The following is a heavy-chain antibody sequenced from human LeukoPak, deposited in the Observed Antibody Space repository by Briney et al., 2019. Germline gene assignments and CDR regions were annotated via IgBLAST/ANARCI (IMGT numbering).Heavy chain of an antibody. CDR1: GASPSTYS. D-gene: IGHD6-19*01. Sequence: GSLRLSCPASGASPSTYSWGWFRQPAGKGLEWIGRIHTSGTTKYNPSLKRRVTMSLDTSKTKFSLSLSSVTAADTAVYYCARGKWLVVYYFDYWGQGSLVTVSS. CDR2: IHTSGTT. J-gene: IGHJ4*02. V-gene: IGHV4-4*07. CDR3: ARGKWLVVYYFDY.